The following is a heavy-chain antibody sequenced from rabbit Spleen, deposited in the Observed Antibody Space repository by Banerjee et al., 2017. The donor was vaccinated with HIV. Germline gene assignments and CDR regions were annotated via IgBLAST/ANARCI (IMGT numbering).Heavy chain of an antibody. Sequence: QSLEESGGGLVQPEGSLTLTCKASGFSFSSSDYICWVRQAPGKGLEWISCIAGSSSGFTYSATWATGRSTISKTSSTTVTLQMTSLTAADTATYVCARGSAAMTMVITGYYLTLWGQGTLVTVS. CDR2: IAGSSSGFT. V-gene: IGHV1S40*01. D-gene: IGHD2-1*01. J-gene: IGHJ4*01. CDR3: ARGSAAMTMVITGYYLTL. CDR1: GFSFSSSDY.